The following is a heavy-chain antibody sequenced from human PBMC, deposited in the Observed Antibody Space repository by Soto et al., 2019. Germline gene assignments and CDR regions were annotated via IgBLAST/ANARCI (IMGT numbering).Heavy chain of an antibody. Sequence: QVQLQESGPGLVKPSQTLSLTCTVYCGSISSGGYYWSWIRQHPGKGLECLGYIYYSGSTYYNPSLKSRGTRSVDTSKNQFSLKLSSVTAADTAVYYCENNVISAAGISWGQGTLVTVSS. CDR2: IYYSGST. CDR3: ENNVISAAGIS. CDR1: CGSISSGGYY. J-gene: IGHJ4*02. D-gene: IGHD6-13*01. V-gene: IGHV4-31*03.